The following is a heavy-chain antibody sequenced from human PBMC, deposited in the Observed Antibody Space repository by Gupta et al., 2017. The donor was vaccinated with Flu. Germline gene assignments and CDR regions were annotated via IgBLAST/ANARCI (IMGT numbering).Heavy chain of an antibody. D-gene: IGHD1-1*01. CDR3: ARKVGVRTTFDY. CDR2: INHSGST. CDR1: GGPFSGYY. V-gene: IGHV4-34*01. Sequence: QVQLQQWGAGLLKPSETLSLTCVVYGGPFSGYYWRWIRQPPGKGLEWIGEINHSGSTSYNPSLKSRVTISVDTSKNQFSLKLSSVTAADTAVYYCARKVGVRTTFDYWGQGTLVTVAS. J-gene: IGHJ4*02.